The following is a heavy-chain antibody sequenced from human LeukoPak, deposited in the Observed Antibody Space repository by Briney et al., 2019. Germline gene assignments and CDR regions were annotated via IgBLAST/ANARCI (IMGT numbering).Heavy chain of an antibody. CDR3: ATNRWA. CDR2: ISYDGSNK. CDR1: GFTFSSYG. J-gene: IGHJ4*02. D-gene: IGHD5-24*01. V-gene: IGHV3-30*03. Sequence: PGGSRRLSCAASGFTFSSYGMHWVRQAPGKGLEWVAVISYDGSNKYYADSVKGRFTISRDNSKNTLYLQMNSLRAEDTAVYYCATNRWAWGQGTLVTVSS.